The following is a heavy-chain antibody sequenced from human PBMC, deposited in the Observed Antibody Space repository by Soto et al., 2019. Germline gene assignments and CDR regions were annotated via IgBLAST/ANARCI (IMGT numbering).Heavy chain of an antibody. CDR2: ISSSSSYI. Sequence: GALRLSCAASGVTFSSYSMNWVRQAPGKGLEWVSSISSSSSYIYYADSVKGRFTISRDNAKNSLYLQMNSLRAEDTAVYYCARGAAAGPNNWFDPWGQGTLVTVSS. D-gene: IGHD6-13*01. V-gene: IGHV3-21*01. CDR3: ARGAAAGPNNWFDP. J-gene: IGHJ5*02. CDR1: GVTFSSYS.